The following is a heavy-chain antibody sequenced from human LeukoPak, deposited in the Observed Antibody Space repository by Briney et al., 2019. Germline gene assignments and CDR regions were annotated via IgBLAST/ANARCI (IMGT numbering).Heavy chain of an antibody. CDR3: ATDHTIFGVVITNMDDY. CDR2: VDPEDGET. V-gene: IGHV1-69-2*01. Sequence: VKVSCKVSGYTFTDYYMHWVQQAPGKGLEWTGLVDPEDGETIYAEKFQGRVTITADTSTDTAYMELSSLRSEDTAVYYCATDHTIFGVVITNMDDYWGQGTLVTVSS. D-gene: IGHD3-3*01. CDR1: GYTFTDYY. J-gene: IGHJ4*02.